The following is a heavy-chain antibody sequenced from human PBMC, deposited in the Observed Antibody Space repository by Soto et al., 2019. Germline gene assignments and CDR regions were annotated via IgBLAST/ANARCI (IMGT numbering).Heavy chain of an antibody. CDR1: GYTFTSYA. D-gene: IGHD5-12*01. J-gene: IGHJ3*02. CDR2: INAGNGNT. V-gene: IGHV1-3*01. CDR3: ARETVEMATPEAFDI. Sequence: ASVKVSCKASGYTFTSYAMHWVRQAPGQRLEWMGWINAGNGNTKYSQKFQGRVTITRDTFASTAYMELSSLRSEDTAVYYCARETVEMATPEAFDIWGQGTMVTVS.